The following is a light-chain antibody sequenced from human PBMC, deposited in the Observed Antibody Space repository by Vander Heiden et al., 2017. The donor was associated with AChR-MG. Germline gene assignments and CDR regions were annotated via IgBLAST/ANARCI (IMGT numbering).Light chain of an antibody. Sequence: QSALTQEASVSGTVGQKVTLSCTGDSNNVGRYAVAWYQQISHGSPKTVMFGNALPSGVPDRFSGSKSGTTASLTILGLKPEDEGDYYCSTWDLRLSAVVFGGGTQVTGL. J-gene: IGLJ2*01. V-gene: IGLV1-44*01. CDR2: GNA. CDR3: STWDLRLSAVV. CDR1: SNNVGRYA.